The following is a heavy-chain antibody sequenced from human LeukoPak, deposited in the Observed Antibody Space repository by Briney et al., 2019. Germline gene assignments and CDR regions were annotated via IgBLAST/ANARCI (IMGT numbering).Heavy chain of an antibody. CDR3: AREPRYCSGGSCYHYYGMDV. D-gene: IGHD2-15*01. Sequence: PSETLSLTCTVSGGSISTYYWNWIRQPPGKGLEWIGYISYSGSTSYNPSLKSRVTVSLDTSKNQFSLKVSSVTAADTAVYYCAREPRYCSGGSCYHYYGMDVWGQGTTVTVSS. V-gene: IGHV4-59*01. CDR1: GGSISTYY. J-gene: IGHJ6*02. CDR2: ISYSGST.